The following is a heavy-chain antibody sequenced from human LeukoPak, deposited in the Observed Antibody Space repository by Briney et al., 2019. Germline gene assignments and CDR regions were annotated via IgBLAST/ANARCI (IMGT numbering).Heavy chain of an antibody. Sequence: PSETLSLTCAVYGGSFSGYYWSWIRQPPGKGLEWIGEINHSESTNYNPSLKSRVTISVDTSKNQFSLKLSSVTAADTAVYYCARGGRDCSSTSCYTEDFDYWGQGTLVTVSS. J-gene: IGHJ4*02. CDR3: ARGGRDCSSTSCYTEDFDY. D-gene: IGHD2-2*02. V-gene: IGHV4-34*01. CDR2: INHSEST. CDR1: GGSFSGYY.